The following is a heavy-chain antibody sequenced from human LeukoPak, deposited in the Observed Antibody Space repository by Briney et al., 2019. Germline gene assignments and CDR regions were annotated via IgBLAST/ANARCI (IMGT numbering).Heavy chain of an antibody. V-gene: IGHV4-59*01. CDR3: ARVDYGDYGESGSGFDY. CDR2: IYYSGST. CDR1: GRSINSYY. Sequence: SETLSLPCTVSGRSINSYYWSWIRQPPGKGLEWIGYIYYSGSTNYNPSLKSRVTVSVDTSKNQFSLKLSSVTAADTAVYYCARVDYGDYGESGSGFDYWGQGTLVTVSS. D-gene: IGHD4-17*01. J-gene: IGHJ4*02.